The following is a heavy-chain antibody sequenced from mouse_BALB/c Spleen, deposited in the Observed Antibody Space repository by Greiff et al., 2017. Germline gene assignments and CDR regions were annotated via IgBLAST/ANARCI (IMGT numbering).Heavy chain of an antibody. J-gene: IGHJ4*01. CDR3: ARDARWFPSYYAMDY. CDR2: IRNKANGYTT. CDR1: GFTFTDYY. D-gene: IGHD2-3*01. Sequence: EVKLVESGGGLVQPGGSLRLSCATSGFTFTDYYMSWVRQPPGKALEWLGFIRNKANGYTTEYSASVKGRFTISRDNSQSILYLQLNTLRAEDSATYYCARDARWFPSYYAMDYWGQGTSVTVSS. V-gene: IGHV7-3*02.